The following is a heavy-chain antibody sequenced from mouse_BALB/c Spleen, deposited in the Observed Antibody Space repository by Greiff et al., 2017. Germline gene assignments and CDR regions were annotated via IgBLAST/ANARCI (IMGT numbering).Heavy chain of an antibody. J-gene: IGHJ3*01. Sequence: VQLQQSGPGLVKPSQSLSLTCTVTGYSITSDYAWNWIRQFPGNKLEWMGYISYSGSTSYNPSLKSRISITRDTSKNQFFLQLNSVTTEDTATYYCARTTTASGFAYWGQGTLVTVSA. D-gene: IGHD1-2*01. CDR2: ISYSGST. CDR3: ARTTTASGFAY. V-gene: IGHV3-2*02. CDR1: GYSITSDYA.